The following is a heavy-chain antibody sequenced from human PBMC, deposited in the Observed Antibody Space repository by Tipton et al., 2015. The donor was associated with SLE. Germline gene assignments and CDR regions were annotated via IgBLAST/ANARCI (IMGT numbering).Heavy chain of an antibody. V-gene: IGHV4-39*02. Sequence: TLSLTCTVSGDSNRTNDYYWAWIRQPPGKGLEWVGESNPSGNTNYNPSLKSRVTISVDTSKNQLSLKLTSVTAADTAVYYCARGAKERITLVRVRPYYFDYWGQGSLVTVSS. CDR3: ARGAKERITLVRVRPYYFDY. CDR2: SNPSGNT. D-gene: IGHD3-10*01. J-gene: IGHJ4*01. CDR1: GDSNRTNDYY.